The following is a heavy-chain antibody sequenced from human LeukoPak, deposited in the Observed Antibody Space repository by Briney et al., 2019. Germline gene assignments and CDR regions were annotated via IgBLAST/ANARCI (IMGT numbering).Heavy chain of an antibody. D-gene: IGHD3-10*01. CDR1: GFTFSNAW. V-gene: IGHV3-15*01. CDR2: IKSKTDGGTT. CDR3: ASPVLWVRGITVDY. J-gene: IGHJ4*02. Sequence: GGSLRLSWAASGFTFSNAWMSWVRQAPGKGREWVGRIKSKTDGGTTDYAAPVKGRFTISRDNAKNSLYLQMNSLRAEDTAVYYCASPVLWVRGITVDYWGQGTLVTVSP.